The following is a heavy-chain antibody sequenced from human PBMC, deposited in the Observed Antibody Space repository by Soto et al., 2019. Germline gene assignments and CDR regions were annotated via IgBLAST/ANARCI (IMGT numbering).Heavy chain of an antibody. CDR3: ARSSGWIDY. D-gene: IGHD6-19*01. CDR2: TYYRSKWHN. J-gene: IGHJ4*02. CDR1: GDSVSSNSAA. Sequence: SQTLSLTCAISGDSVSSNSAAWNWIRQPPSRGLEWLGRTYYRSKWHNDYAVSVKSRITINPDTSKNQFSLQLSSVTPDDTAVYYCARSSGWIDYWGQGTLVTVSS. V-gene: IGHV6-1*01.